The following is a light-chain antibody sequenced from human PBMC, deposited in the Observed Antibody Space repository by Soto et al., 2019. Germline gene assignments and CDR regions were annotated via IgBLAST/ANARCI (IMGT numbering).Light chain of an antibody. V-gene: IGKV3-11*01. Sequence: EIVLTQSPATLSWSPGESATLSCGASQSVSSYLAWYQQKPGQAPRLLIYEASNRATGIPARFSGSGSWTDFTLTISSLEPEDFAVYYCQQRRNWPITFGQGTRVEN. CDR3: QQRRNWPIT. CDR2: EAS. CDR1: QSVSSY. J-gene: IGKJ5*01.